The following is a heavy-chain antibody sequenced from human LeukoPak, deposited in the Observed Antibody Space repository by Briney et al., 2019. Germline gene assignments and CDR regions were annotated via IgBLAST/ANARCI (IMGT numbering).Heavy chain of an antibody. CDR2: INAGNGKT. CDR3: ARGSSGYPRYFDY. V-gene: IGHV1-3*01. Sequence: ASVKVSCKASGYTFTSYDMHWVRQAPGQRLEWMGWINAGNGKTKYSQKFQGRVTITRDTSASTAYMELSSLRFEDTAVYYCARGSSGYPRYFDYWGQGSLVTVSS. CDR1: GYTFTSYD. D-gene: IGHD3-22*01. J-gene: IGHJ4*02.